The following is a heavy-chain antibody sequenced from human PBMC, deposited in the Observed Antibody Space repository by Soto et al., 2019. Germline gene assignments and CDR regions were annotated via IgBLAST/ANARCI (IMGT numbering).Heavy chain of an antibody. J-gene: IGHJ3*02. CDR3: VRDVAPAGDQALEM. D-gene: IGHD6-13*01. V-gene: IGHV1-2*04. Sequence: QVLLVQSGAEVKKPGASVKVSCKASGYTFVDYYIHWVRQAPGQGLEWMGWINPNNGGTNYAQKCQGWVTMNSDTSINTVYMELRRLTSDDTALYYCVRDVAPAGDQALEMWGQGTMVTVSS. CDR2: INPNNGGT. CDR1: GYTFVDYY.